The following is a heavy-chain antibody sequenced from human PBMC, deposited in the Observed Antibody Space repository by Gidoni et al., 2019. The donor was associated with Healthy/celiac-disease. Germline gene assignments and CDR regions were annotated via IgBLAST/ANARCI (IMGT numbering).Heavy chain of an antibody. CDR3: TRGTLGKRGRNNYGSGSYGFDP. CDR2: TNHSGTT. CDR1: GGSFSGYY. Sequence: QVQLQQWGAGLLKPSETLSLTCAVYGGSFSGYYWSWIRQPPGKWLEWIGETNHSGTTNYNPSLKSRVTISVDTSKNQFSLKLSSVTAADTAVYYCTRGTLGKRGRNNYGSGSYGFDPWGQGTLVTVSS. D-gene: IGHD3-10*01. J-gene: IGHJ5*02. V-gene: IGHV4-34*01.